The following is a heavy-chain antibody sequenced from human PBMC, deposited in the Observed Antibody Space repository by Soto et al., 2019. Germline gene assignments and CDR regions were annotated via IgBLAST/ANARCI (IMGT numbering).Heavy chain of an antibody. D-gene: IGHD3-10*01. CDR1: GGTLINYA. J-gene: IGHJ6*01. CDR2: IIPIFGTS. CDR3: ARDSGPPHKPVLALTELPFGFHG. V-gene: IGHV1-69*06. Sequence: QVQLVQSGAEVKKPGSSVKVSCTAAGGTLINYAISWVRQAPGQGLEWMGGIIPIFGTSNYAQKFQGRVTINADKVQRTAYMELSRLRIEGTGIYFRARDSGPPHKPVLALTELPFGFHGWGQRTTVAVSS.